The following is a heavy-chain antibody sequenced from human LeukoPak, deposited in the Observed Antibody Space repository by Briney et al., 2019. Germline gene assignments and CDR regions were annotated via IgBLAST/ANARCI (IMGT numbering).Heavy chain of an antibody. Sequence: GGSLRLSCVASGFTFSSYGMHWVRQAPGKGLEWVAVIWYDGSNKYYADSVKGRFTISRDNSKNTLYLQMNNLRAEDTAAYYCAKGSFWGQGTLVTVSS. J-gene: IGHJ4*02. CDR1: GFTFSSYG. CDR2: IWYDGSNK. D-gene: IGHD3-10*01. CDR3: AKGSF. V-gene: IGHV3-33*06.